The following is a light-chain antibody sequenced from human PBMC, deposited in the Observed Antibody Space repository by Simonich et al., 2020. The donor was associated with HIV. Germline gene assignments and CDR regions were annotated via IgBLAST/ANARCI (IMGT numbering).Light chain of an antibody. CDR1: QSISSY. CDR3: QQYNSYQYT. CDR2: AAS. Sequence: DIQMTQSPSSLSASVGERVTITCRASQSISSYLNWDQQKPGKAPKLLIYAASSLQSGVPSRFSGSGSGTEFTLTISSLQPDDFATYYCQQYNSYQYTFGQGTKLEIK. J-gene: IGKJ2*01. V-gene: IGKV1-39*01.